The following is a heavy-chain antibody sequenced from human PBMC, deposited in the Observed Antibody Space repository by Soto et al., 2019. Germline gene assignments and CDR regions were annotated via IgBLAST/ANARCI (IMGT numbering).Heavy chain of an antibody. D-gene: IGHD3-16*02. CDR3: ARGKLSDYVWGSYRYHFDY. J-gene: IGHJ4*02. V-gene: IGHV4-34*01. Sequence: SETLSLTCAVYGGSFSGYYWSWIRQPPGKGLEWIGEINHSGSTNYNPSLKSRVTISVDTSKNQFSLKLSSVTAADTAVYYCARGKLSDYVWGSYRYHFDYWVQGTVVTVS. CDR2: INHSGST. CDR1: GGSFSGYY.